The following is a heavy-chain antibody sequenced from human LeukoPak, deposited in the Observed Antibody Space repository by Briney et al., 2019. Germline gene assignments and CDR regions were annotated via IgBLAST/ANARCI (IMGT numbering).Heavy chain of an antibody. CDR3: AREFGYYLDY. Sequence: GGSLRLSCAASGFTFSSYAIHWVRQAPGKGLEWVAVISYDGSNKYYADSVKGRFTISRDNSKNTLYLQMNSLRAEDTAVYYCAREFGYYLDYWGQGILVTVSS. CDR1: GFTFSSYA. V-gene: IGHV3-30*04. J-gene: IGHJ4*02. CDR2: ISYDGSNK. D-gene: IGHD3-22*01.